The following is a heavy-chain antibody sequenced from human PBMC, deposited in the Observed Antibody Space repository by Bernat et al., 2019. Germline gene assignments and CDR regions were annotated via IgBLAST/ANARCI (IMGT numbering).Heavy chain of an antibody. V-gene: IGHV1-69*01. CDR3: ARGDGSSYYYYYYCMDV. J-gene: IGHJ6*03. D-gene: IGHD6-13*01. CDR1: GGTFSSYA. Sequence: QVQLVQSGAEVKKPGSSVKVSCKASGGTFSSYAISWVRQAPGQGLEWMGGIIPIFGTANYAQKFQGRVTITADESTSAAYMELSSLRSEDTAVYYCARGDGSSYYYYYYCMDVWGKGTTVTVSS. CDR2: IIPIFGTA.